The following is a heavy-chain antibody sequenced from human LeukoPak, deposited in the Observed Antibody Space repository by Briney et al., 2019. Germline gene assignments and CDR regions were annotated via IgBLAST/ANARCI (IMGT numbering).Heavy chain of an antibody. J-gene: IGHJ4*02. D-gene: IGHD1-26*01. V-gene: IGHV3-30*02. Sequence: AGGSLRLSCAASGFTFSSYGMHWVRQAPGKGLEWVAFIRYDGSNKYYADSVKGRFTISRDNSKNTLYLQMNSLRAEDTAVYYCAKDGAEWELLDGHHFDYWGQGTLVTVSS. CDR3: AKDGAEWELLDGHHFDY. CDR1: GFTFSSYG. CDR2: IRYDGSNK.